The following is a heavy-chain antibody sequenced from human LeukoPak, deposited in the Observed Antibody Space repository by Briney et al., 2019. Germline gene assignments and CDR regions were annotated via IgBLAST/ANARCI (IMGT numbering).Heavy chain of an antibody. Sequence: PSETLSLTCTVSGGSISSYYWSWIRQPPGKGLEWIGYIYYSGSTNYNPSLKSRVTISVDTSKNQFSLKLSSVTAADTAVYYCARVDYDILTGYPNLDYWGQGTLVTVSS. D-gene: IGHD3-9*01. CDR1: GGSISSYY. J-gene: IGHJ4*02. V-gene: IGHV4-59*01. CDR2: IYYSGST. CDR3: ARVDYDILTGYPNLDY.